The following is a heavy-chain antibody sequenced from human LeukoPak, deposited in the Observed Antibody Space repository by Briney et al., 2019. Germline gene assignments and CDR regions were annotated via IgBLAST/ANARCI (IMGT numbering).Heavy chain of an antibody. J-gene: IGHJ3*02. V-gene: IGHV3-53*04. Sequence: GGSLRLSCAASGFTVSSNYMSWVRQAPGKGLEWVSVIYSGDSTYYADSVRGRFTISRHNSKNTLYLQMNSLRAEDTAVYYCATTIWSYYDSSGYRDAFDIWGQGTMVTVSS. CDR1: GFTVSSNY. CDR2: IYSGDST. CDR3: ATTIWSYYDSSGYRDAFDI. D-gene: IGHD3-22*01.